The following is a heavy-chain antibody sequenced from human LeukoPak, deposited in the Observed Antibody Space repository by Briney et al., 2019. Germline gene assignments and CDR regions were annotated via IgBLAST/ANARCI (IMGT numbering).Heavy chain of an antibody. Sequence: ASVKVSCKASGGTFSSYAISWVRQAPGQGLEWMGGIIPIFGTANYAQKFQGRVTITTDESTSTAYMELSSLRSKDTAVYYCARVGCSSTSCYTKYFQHWGQGTLVTVSS. CDR2: IIPIFGTA. V-gene: IGHV1-69*05. CDR3: ARVGCSSTSCYTKYFQH. CDR1: GGTFSSYA. D-gene: IGHD2-2*02. J-gene: IGHJ1*01.